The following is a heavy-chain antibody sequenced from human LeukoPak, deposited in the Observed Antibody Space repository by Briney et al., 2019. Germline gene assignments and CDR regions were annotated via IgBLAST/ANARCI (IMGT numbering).Heavy chain of an antibody. J-gene: IGHJ4*02. CDR1: GYSISGGFY. CDR2: IYHSGST. D-gene: IGHD6-19*01. CDR3: ARGDSGWYLGLGFDY. Sequence: SETLSLTCTVSGYSISGGFYWGWIRQPPGKGLEWIGSIYHSGSTYYNPSLRSRVTISVDTSKSQFSLKLSSVTAADTAVYYCARGDSGWYLGLGFDYWGQGTLVTVSS. V-gene: IGHV4-38-2*02.